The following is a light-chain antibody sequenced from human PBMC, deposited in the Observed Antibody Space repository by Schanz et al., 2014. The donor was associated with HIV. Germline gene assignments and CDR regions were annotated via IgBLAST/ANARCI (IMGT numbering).Light chain of an antibody. J-gene: IGLJ3*02. V-gene: IGLV2-8*01. Sequence: QSALTQPASVSGSPGQSVTISCTGTSSDVGDYNYVSWYQQHPGKAPKIMIFEVSKRPSGVPDRFSGSKSGNTASLTVSGLQAEDEADYYCSSYAGTNNLWVFGGGTKLTV. CDR1: SSDVGDYNY. CDR3: SSYAGTNNLWV. CDR2: EVS.